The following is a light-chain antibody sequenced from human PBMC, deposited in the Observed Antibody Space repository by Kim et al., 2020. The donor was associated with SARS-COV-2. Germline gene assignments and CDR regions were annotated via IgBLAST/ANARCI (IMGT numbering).Light chain of an antibody. CDR3: KHYGTAPIT. CDR1: QSLSNNY. Sequence: SPGERATVSCKARQSLSNNYIAGDQQTHGQTNRHLIYGASSRAAGITDSFSGSGSETDFILTISRLDPEDFAVYYCKHYGTAPITFGGGNKVDIK. CDR2: GAS. V-gene: IGKV3-20*01. J-gene: IGKJ4*01.